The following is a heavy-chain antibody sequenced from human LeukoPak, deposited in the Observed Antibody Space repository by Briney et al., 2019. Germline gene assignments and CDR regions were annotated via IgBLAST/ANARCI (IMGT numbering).Heavy chain of an antibody. V-gene: IGHV3-21*01. CDR3: ARGGSSSPYYFAS. CDR1: GFTFSSYG. CDR2: IGSSGRYI. D-gene: IGHD6-13*01. J-gene: IGHJ4*02. Sequence: PGGSLRLSCAASGFTFSSYGMNWVRQAPGKGLEWVSSIGSSGRYIYYADSMKGRFTISRDNAKNSLYLQMNSLRAEDTAVYACARGGSSSPYYFASWGQGTLVTVSS.